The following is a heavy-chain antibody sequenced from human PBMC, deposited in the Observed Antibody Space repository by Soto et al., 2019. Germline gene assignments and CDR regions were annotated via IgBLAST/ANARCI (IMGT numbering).Heavy chain of an antibody. CDR2: ISWNSGSI. CDR1: GFTFDDYA. CDR3: AKESLCSGGSCYSGSNYYGMDV. V-gene: IGHV3-9*01. D-gene: IGHD2-15*01. Sequence: PGGSLRLSCAASGFTFDDYAMHWVRQAPGKGLEWVSGISWNSGSIGYADSVKGRFTISRDNAKNSLYLQMNSLRAEDTALYYCAKESLCSGGSCYSGSNYYGMDVWGQGTTGTVS. J-gene: IGHJ6*02.